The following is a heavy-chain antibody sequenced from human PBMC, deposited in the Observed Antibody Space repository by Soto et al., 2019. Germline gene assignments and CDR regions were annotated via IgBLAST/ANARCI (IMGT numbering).Heavy chain of an antibody. CDR3: ARRWGSAFDI. D-gene: IGHD3-16*01. CDR1: GGSISSYY. Sequence: QVQLQESGPGLVKPSETLSLTCTVSGGSISSYYWCWIRQPPGKGLEWIRYINYSGSTNYNPSPMIPAPIPVATPKNQSALKLSSVTAADTAMYYCARRWGSAFDIWGQETMVTVSS. V-gene: IGHV4-59*12. CDR2: INYSGST. J-gene: IGHJ3*02.